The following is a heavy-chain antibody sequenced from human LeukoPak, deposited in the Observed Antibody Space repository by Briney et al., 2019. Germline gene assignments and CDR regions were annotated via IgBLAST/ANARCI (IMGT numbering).Heavy chain of an antibody. Sequence: GGSLRLSCAASGLTFTDFWMNWVRLAPGGGLEWLANINPDGNEKYYVDSVKGRFAMSRDNAKNEVYLEMNSLRAKDTGVYYCSGRDSSRSPRAYWGQGTLVSVSS. CDR2: INPDGNEK. CDR3: SGRDSSRSPRAY. CDR1: GLTFTDFW. J-gene: IGHJ4*02. V-gene: IGHV3-7*01. D-gene: IGHD6-13*01.